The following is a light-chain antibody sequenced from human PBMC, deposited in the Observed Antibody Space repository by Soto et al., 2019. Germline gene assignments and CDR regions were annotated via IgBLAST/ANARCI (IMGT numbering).Light chain of an antibody. V-gene: IGKV3-20*01. J-gene: IGKJ1*01. Sequence: VLSQSPGRLSLSPGERATLSCRASQSVPSTYFAWYQQKSGQPPRLLISGTSNRATGIPDRFSGSGSGRDFTLTISRLEPEDFAVYCCQQFGNSPWTFGQGTKVEI. CDR3: QQFGNSPWT. CDR1: QSVPSTY. CDR2: GTS.